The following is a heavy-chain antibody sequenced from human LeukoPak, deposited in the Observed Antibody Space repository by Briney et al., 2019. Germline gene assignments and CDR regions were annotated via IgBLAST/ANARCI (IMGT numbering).Heavy chain of an antibody. CDR1: GGTFSSYA. V-gene: IGHV1-69*05. Sequence: SVKVSCKASGGTFSSYAISWVRQAPGQGLEWMGRIIPIFGTANYAQKFQGRVTITTDESTSTAYMGLSSLRSEDTAVYCCARHPDIAVADYYFDYWGQGTLVTVSS. CDR3: ARHPDIAVADYYFDY. D-gene: IGHD6-19*01. J-gene: IGHJ4*02. CDR2: IIPIFGTA.